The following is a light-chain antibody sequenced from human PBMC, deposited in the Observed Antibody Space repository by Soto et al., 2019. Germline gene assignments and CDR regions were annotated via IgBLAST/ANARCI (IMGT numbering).Light chain of an antibody. CDR3: QQYGSSPRT. V-gene: IGKV3-20*01. Sequence: ENVLTQSPGTLSLSPGERATLSCRASQSVSSSYLAWYQQKPGQAPRLLIYDASSRATGIPDRFSGRGSGADVTLTISRLEPEDFAVYYCQQYGSSPRTFGQGTKVELK. J-gene: IGKJ1*01. CDR1: QSVSSSY. CDR2: DAS.